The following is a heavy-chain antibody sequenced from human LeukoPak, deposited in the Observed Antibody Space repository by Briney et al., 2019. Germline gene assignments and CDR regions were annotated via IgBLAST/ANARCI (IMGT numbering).Heavy chain of an antibody. CDR3: ARSVTYSYGYFDQ. CDR2: ISYGGSP. V-gene: IGHV4-59*01. D-gene: IGHD5-18*01. Sequence: KSSQTLSLTCTFSVGSISNYYWSWIRQPPGKGLEWIGYISYGGSPSYNPSLKSRVTISVDTSKNQFSLKVTSVTAADTALYYCARSVTYSYGYFDQWGQGTLVTVSS. CDR1: VGSISNYY. J-gene: IGHJ4*02.